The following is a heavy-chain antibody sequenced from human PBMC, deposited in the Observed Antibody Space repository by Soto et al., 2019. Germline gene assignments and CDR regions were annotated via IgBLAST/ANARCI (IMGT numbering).Heavy chain of an antibody. CDR1: GFTFSSYW. D-gene: IGHD6-19*01. CDR2: IKQDGSEK. CDR3: ARVYPGSGWPYHYYGMDV. V-gene: IGHV3-7*01. J-gene: IGHJ6*02. Sequence: PVGSLRLSCVASGFTFSSYWMSWVRQAPGKGLEWVANIKQDGSEKYYVDSVKDRFTISRDNAKNSLYLQMNSLRAEDSAVYYCARVYPGSGWPYHYYGMDVWGQGTTVTVSS.